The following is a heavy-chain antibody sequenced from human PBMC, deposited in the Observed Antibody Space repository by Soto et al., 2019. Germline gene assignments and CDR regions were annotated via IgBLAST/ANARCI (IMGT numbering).Heavy chain of an antibody. CDR2: IYYSGST. CDR1: DKSFNGFH. CDR3: ARVRGYYDSSGYYSYYFDY. Sequence: SETLSLTCAVYDKSFNGFHWSWIRQPPGKGLEWIGYIYYSGSTNYNPSLKSRVTISVDTSKNQFSLKLSSVTAADTAVYYCARVRGYYDSSGYYSYYFDYWGQGTLVTVSS. V-gene: IGHV4-59*01. J-gene: IGHJ4*02. D-gene: IGHD3-22*01.